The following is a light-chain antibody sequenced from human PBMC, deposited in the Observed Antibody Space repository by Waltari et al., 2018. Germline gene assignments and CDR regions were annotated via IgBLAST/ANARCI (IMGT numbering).Light chain of an antibody. J-gene: IGKJ4*01. V-gene: IGKV4-1*01. CDR3: QQYFSTPLT. CDR1: QSVLYSSNNKNY. CDR2: GAS. Sequence: DIVMTQSPDSLAVSLGERATINCKPSQSVLYSSNNKNYLAWYQQKPGQPAKLRIYGASTREFGVPDRFSGSGSGTDFTLTISSLQAEDVAVYYCQQYFSTPLTFGGGTKVEIK.